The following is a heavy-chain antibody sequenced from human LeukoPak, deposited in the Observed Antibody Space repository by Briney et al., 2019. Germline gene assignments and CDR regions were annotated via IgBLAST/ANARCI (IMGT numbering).Heavy chain of an antibody. CDR3: ARVVGIVVVPAATLSIDY. Sequence: GGSLRLSCAASGFTFSSYSMNWVRQAPGKGLEWVSSISSSSSYIYYADSVKGRFTISRDNAKNSLYLQMNSLRAEDTAVYYCARVVGIVVVPAATLSIDYWGQGTLVTVSS. CDR2: ISSSSSYI. D-gene: IGHD2-2*03. J-gene: IGHJ4*02. CDR1: GFTFSSYS. V-gene: IGHV3-21*01.